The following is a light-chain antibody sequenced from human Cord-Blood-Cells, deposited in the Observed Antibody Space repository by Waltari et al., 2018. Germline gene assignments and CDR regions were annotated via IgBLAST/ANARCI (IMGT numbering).Light chain of an antibody. CDR3: QVWDSSSDHLYV. CDR1: NIGCKS. Sequence: SYVLTQPPSVSVAPGKTARITCGGNNIGCKSVHWYQQKPGQAPVLVIYYDSDRPSGIPERFSGSNSGNTATLTISRVEAGDEADYYCQVWDSSSDHLYVFGTGTKVTVL. V-gene: IGLV3-21*04. J-gene: IGLJ1*01. CDR2: YDS.